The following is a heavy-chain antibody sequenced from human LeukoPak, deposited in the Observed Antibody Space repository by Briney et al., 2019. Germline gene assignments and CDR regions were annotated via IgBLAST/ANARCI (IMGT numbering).Heavy chain of an antibody. Sequence: SQTLSLTCAISGDSVSSNSAAWNWIRQSPSRGLEWLGRTYYRSKWYNDYAVSVKSRITINPDTSKNQFSLQLNSVTPEDTAVYYCAREGEDSSSWYLGGNRFDPWGQGTLVTVSS. CDR1: GDSVSSNSAA. D-gene: IGHD6-13*01. J-gene: IGHJ5*02. CDR2: TYYRSKWYN. CDR3: AREGEDSSSWYLGGNRFDP. V-gene: IGHV6-1*01.